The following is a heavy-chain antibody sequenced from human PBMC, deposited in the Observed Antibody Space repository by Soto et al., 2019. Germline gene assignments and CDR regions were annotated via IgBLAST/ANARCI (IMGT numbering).Heavy chain of an antibody. CDR3: AKEAGGSYAYFDY. V-gene: IGHV3-30*18. Sequence: GWSLRLSCAASGFTFSSYGMHWVRQAPGKGLEWVAVISYDGSNKYYADSVKGRFTISRDNSKNTLYLQMNSLRAEDTAVYYCAKEAGGSYAYFDYWGQGTLVTVSS. CDR2: ISYDGSNK. CDR1: GFTFSSYG. J-gene: IGHJ4*02. D-gene: IGHD1-26*01.